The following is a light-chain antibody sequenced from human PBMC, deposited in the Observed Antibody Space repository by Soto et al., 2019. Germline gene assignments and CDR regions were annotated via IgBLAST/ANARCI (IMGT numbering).Light chain of an antibody. V-gene: IGLV2-18*02. CDR3: YSSTSSNTDA. Sequence: QSALTQPPSVSGSPGQSVTISCTGTSSDVGSYNRVSWYQQPPGTAPKVMIYEVSNRPSGVPDRFSGSKSGNTASLTISGLQPEDEADYYCYSSTSSNTDAFGTGTKVTLL. CDR1: SSDVGSYNR. CDR2: EVS. J-gene: IGLJ1*01.